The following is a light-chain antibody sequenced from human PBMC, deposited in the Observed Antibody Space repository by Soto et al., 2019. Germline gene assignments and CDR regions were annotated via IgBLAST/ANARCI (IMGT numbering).Light chain of an antibody. Sequence: QPVLTQSPSASASLGASVKLTCTLSSGHSRYAIAWHQQQPEKGPRFLMKLDSDGSHNKGDGIPDRFSGSSSGAERYLTISSLQSEDEADYYCQTWGTGIQVVFGGGTKVTVL. CDR2: LDSDGSH. CDR3: QTWGTGIQVV. CDR1: SGHSRYA. V-gene: IGLV4-69*01. J-gene: IGLJ2*01.